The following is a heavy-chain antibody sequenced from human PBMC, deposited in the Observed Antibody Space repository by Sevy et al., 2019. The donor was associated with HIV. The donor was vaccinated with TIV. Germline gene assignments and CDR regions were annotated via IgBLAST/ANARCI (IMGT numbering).Heavy chain of an antibody. CDR2: IKQDGSEK. V-gene: IGHV3-7*01. Sequence: GGSLRLSCAASGFTFSSYWMSWVRQAPGKGLEWVANIKQDGSEKYYVDSVKGRFTISRDNAKNSLYLQMNSLRAEDTAGYYCARDQGLSRTTYYDYVWGSYRLKGDFDYWGQGTLVTVSS. CDR1: GFTFSSYW. D-gene: IGHD3-16*02. J-gene: IGHJ4*02. CDR3: ARDQGLSRTTYYDYVWGSYRLKGDFDY.